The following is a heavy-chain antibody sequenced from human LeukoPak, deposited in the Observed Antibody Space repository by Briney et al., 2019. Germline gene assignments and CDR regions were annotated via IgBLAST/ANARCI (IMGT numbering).Heavy chain of an antibody. CDR3: ARYRSGSNKGFDY. CDR1: GFSFSDYY. V-gene: IGHV3-11*01. J-gene: IGHJ4*02. D-gene: IGHD6-19*01. Sequence: GGSLRLSCVASGFSFSDYYMSWIRQAPETGLEWVSYIGGSGSDMYYADSVKGRFTISRDDAKNSLSLQMNSLRAEDTAVYYCARYRSGSNKGFDYWGQGTPVTVSS. CDR2: IGGSGSDM.